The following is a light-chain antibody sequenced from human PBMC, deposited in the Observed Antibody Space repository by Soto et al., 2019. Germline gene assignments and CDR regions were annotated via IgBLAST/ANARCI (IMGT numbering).Light chain of an antibody. CDR2: GAS. CDR3: QQGNGAPWT. CDR1: HDVRSW. Sequence: DIQMTQSPSSVSESVGDRVTISCRASHDVRSWLAWYQQKPGKAPNLLIYGASTLQSGVPSRFSGSGAGTAFTPTIMSPQPEEFTADYCQQGNGAPWTFVQGTKVEIK. V-gene: IGKV1-12*02. J-gene: IGKJ1*01.